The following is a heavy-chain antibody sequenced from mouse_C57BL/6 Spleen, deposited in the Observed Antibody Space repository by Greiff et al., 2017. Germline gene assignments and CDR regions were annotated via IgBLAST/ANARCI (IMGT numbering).Heavy chain of an antibody. V-gene: IGHV5-16*01. CDR1: GFTFSDYY. CDR2: INYDGSST. Sequence: EVKLMESEGGLVQPGSSMKLSCTASGFTFSDYYMAWVRQVPEKGLEWVANINYDGSSTYYLDSLKSRFIISRDNAKNILYLQMSSLKSEDTATYYCARDRNYYWYFDVWGTGTTVTVAS. CDR3: ARDRNYYWYFDV. J-gene: IGHJ1*03. D-gene: IGHD2-1*01.